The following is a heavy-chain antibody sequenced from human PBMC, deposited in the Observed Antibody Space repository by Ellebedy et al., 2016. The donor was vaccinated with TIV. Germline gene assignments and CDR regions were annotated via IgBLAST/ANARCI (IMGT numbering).Heavy chain of an antibody. D-gene: IGHD3-3*01. Sequence: MPSETLSLTCTVSGGSISSSSYYWGWIRQPPGKGLEWIGSIYYSGSTYYNPSLKSRVTISVDTSKNQFSLKLSSVTAADTAVYYCARLRGFWSGSRFDYWGQGTLVTVSS. CDR1: GGSISSSSYY. J-gene: IGHJ4*02. CDR3: ARLRGFWSGSRFDY. CDR2: IYYSGST. V-gene: IGHV4-39*01.